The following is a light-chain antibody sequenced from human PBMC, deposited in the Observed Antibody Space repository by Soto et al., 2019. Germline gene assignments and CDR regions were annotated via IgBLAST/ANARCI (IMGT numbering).Light chain of an antibody. J-gene: IGKJ4*01. V-gene: IGKV4-1*01. CDR1: QTLLYNSNNKTY. CDR3: QQYYSTPLT. Sequence: DIVMTQSPDSLAVSLGERATINCKSSQTLLYNSNNKTYLAWYQQKPVQPPKLLISWASTRESGVPDRFSGSGSGTDFTLAISSLQAEDVSVYYCQQYYSTPLTFGGGTKVEIK. CDR2: WAS.